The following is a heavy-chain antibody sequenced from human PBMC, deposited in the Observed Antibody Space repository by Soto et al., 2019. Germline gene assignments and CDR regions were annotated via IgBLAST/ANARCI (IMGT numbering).Heavy chain of an antibody. V-gene: IGHV4-34*01. J-gene: IGHJ6*02. CDR1: GGSCSGYY. Sequence: SETLSLNCGVYGGSCSGYYWSWIRQPPGKGLEWIGEINHSGSTNYNPSLKSRVTISVDTSKNQFSLKLSSVTAADTAVYYCARRGRDYYYYYYGMDVWGQGTTVTVSS. CDR2: INHSGST. CDR3: ARRGRDYYYYYYGMDV.